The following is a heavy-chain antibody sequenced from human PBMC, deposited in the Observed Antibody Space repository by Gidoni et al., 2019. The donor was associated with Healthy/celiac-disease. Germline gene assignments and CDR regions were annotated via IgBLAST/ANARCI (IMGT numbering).Heavy chain of an antibody. Sequence: QVQLQESGPGLVKPSQTLSLTCTVSGASISSGGYYWSWIRQHPGKGMEWIGYIYYSGSTYYNPTLKSRVTISVDTSKNQFSLKLSSVTAADTAVYYCVGGSSGPFDYWGQGTLVTVSS. D-gene: IGHD3-22*01. CDR2: IYYSGST. CDR3: VGGSSGPFDY. J-gene: IGHJ4*02. V-gene: IGHV4-31*03. CDR1: GASISSGGYY.